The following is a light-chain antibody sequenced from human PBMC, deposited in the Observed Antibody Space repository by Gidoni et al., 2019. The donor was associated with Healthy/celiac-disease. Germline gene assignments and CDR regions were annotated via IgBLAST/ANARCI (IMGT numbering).Light chain of an antibody. J-gene: IGKJ2*04. CDR1: QDISNY. CDR2: DAS. CDR3: QQYDNLLCS. V-gene: IGKV1-33*01. Sequence: DIQMPQSPSSLSASVGDRVTITCQASQDISNYLNWYQQKPGKAPKLLIYDASNLETGVPSRFSGSGSGTDFTFTISSLQPEDIATYYCQQYDNLLCSFGQXTKLEIK.